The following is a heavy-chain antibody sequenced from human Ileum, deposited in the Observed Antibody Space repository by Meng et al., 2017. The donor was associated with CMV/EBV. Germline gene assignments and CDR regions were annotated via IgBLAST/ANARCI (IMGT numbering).Heavy chain of an antibody. Sequence: GESLKISCAASGFTFSSYAMSWVRQAPGKGLEWVLSISGSGGSTYYADSVKGRFTISRDNSKNTLYLQMNSLRAEDTAVYYCAKDEAVSIAARPGYWGQGTLVTVSS. CDR2: ISGSGGST. CDR3: AKDEAVSIAARPGY. V-gene: IGHV3-23*01. J-gene: IGHJ4*02. CDR1: GFTFSSYA. D-gene: IGHD6-6*01.